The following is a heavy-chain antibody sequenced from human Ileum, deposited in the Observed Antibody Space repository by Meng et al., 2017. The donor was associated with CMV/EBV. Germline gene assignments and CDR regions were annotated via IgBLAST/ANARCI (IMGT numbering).Heavy chain of an antibody. Sequence: QVQLQESGTGLVKPSPTLSLTCTVSGGSISSGDYYWSWIRQPPGKGLEWIGYIYYSGSTYYNPSLKSRVTISVDTSKNQFSLKLSSVTAADTAVYYCARQRGYCSGGSCYHFDYWGQGTLVTVSS. CDR2: IYYSGST. V-gene: IGHV4-30-4*08. CDR1: GGSISSGDYY. D-gene: IGHD2-15*01. CDR3: ARQRGYCSGGSCYHFDY. J-gene: IGHJ4*02.